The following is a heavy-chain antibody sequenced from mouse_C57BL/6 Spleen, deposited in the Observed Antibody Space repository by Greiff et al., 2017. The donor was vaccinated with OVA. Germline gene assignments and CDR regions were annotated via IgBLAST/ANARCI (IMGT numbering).Heavy chain of an antibody. J-gene: IGHJ1*03. CDR2: IHPNSGST. V-gene: IGHV1-64*01. CDR1: GYTFTSYW. CDR3: ARRGVTAHFDV. Sequence: QVQLQQPGAELVKPGASVKLSCKASGYTFTSYWMHWVKQRPGQGLEWIGMIHPNSGSTNYNEKFKSKATLTVDKSSSTAYMQLSSLTSEDSAVDYCARRGVTAHFDVWGTGTTVTVSS. D-gene: IGHD2-2*01.